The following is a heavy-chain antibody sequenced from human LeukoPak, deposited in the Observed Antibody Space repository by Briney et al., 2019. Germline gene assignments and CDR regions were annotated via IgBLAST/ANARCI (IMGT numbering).Heavy chain of an antibody. V-gene: IGHV4-31*02. Sequence: PSQTLSLTWTVSGGSISSGGYYWSWIRQPPGKGLEWIGYIYYSGSTYYNPSLKSRVTISVDTSKNQFSLKLSSVTAADTAVYYCARALGRYCSSTSCYGYYFDYWGQGTLVTVSS. CDR1: GGSISSGGYY. CDR2: IYYSGST. D-gene: IGHD2-2*01. J-gene: IGHJ4*02. CDR3: ARALGRYCSSTSCYGYYFDY.